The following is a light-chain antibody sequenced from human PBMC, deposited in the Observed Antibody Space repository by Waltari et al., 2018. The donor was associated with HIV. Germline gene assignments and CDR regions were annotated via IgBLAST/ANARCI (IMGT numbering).Light chain of an antibody. CDR3: ATWDDSLSGWV. V-gene: IGLV1-47*01. CDR1: SSNIGNNF. CDR2: RND. Sequence: QSVLTQPPSASGTPGQRVTIPCSGSSSNIGNNFIYWYQQFPGTAPKLLIYRNDQRPSVVPDRFSGSKSGTSASLAISGLRSEDEADYYCATWDDSLSGWVFSGGTKLTVL. J-gene: IGLJ3*02.